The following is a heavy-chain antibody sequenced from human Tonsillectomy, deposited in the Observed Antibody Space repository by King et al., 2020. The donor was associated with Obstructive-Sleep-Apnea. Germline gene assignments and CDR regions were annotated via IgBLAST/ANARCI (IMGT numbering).Heavy chain of an antibody. CDR3: ARLHYYGSGSYLGPFDF. J-gene: IGHJ4*02. D-gene: IGHD3-10*01. CDR1: GFSLSTTGVG. CDR2: IHWDDDK. Sequence: ITLKESGPTLVKPTQTLTLTCTFSGFSLSTTGVGVGWIRQPPGKALEWLALIHWDDDKRYRPSLKSRLTITKDTSKNQVVLTMTNLNPVDTATYSCARLHYYGSGSYLGPFDFWGQGTLVTVSS. V-gene: IGHV2-5*02.